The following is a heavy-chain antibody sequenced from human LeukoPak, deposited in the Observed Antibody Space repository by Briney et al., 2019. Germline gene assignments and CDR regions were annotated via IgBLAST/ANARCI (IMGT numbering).Heavy chain of an antibody. CDR2: ISSSGSAI. D-gene: IGHD2-15*01. Sequence: PGGSLRLSCAASGFTFSSYEMNWVRQAPGKGLEWVSYISSSGSAIYYADSVKGRFTISRDNAKNPLYLQMNSLRAEDTAVYYCARVSSDGSFSDYWGQGTLVTVSS. CDR1: GFTFSSYE. CDR3: ARVSSDGSFSDY. V-gene: IGHV3-48*03. J-gene: IGHJ4*02.